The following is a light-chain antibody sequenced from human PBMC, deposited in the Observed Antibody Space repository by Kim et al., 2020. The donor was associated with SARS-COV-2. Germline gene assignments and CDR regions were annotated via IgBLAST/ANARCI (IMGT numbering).Light chain of an antibody. Sequence: GQSVTFSCTGTSIDVGSYNRFSWYQQPPGTAPKVMIYEVSNRPSGVPDRFSGSKSGNTASLTISGLQAEDEADYYCSSYTSSNTVVFGGGTELTVL. CDR2: EVS. CDR1: SIDVGSYNR. J-gene: IGLJ2*01. CDR3: SSYTSSNTVV. V-gene: IGLV2-18*02.